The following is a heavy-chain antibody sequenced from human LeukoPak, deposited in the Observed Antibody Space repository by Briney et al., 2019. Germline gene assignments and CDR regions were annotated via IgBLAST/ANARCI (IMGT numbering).Heavy chain of an antibody. D-gene: IGHD5-24*01. Sequence: GGSLRLSCAASGFTFSSYGMHWVRQAPGKGLEWVAVISYDGSNKYYADSVKGRFTISRDNSKNTLYLQMNSLRAEDTAVYYCAKKMFDYWGQGTLVTVSS. V-gene: IGHV3-30*18. CDR2: ISYDGSNK. CDR3: AKKMFDY. J-gene: IGHJ4*02. CDR1: GFTFSSYG.